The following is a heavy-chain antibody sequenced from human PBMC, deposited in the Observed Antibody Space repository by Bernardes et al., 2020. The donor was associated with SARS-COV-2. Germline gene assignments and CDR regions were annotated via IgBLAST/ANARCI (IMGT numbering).Heavy chain of an antibody. Sequence: SGPTLLKPTQTLTLTCTFSGFSLSTSGVGVGWIRQPPGKALEWLALIYWDDDKRYSPSLKSRLTITKDTSKNQVVLTMTNMDPVDTATYYCARGTPTVSFDYWGQGTLVTVSS. CDR2: IYWDDDK. J-gene: IGHJ4*02. V-gene: IGHV2-5*02. CDR1: GFSLSTSGVG. D-gene: IGHD4-17*01. CDR3: ARGTPTVSFDY.